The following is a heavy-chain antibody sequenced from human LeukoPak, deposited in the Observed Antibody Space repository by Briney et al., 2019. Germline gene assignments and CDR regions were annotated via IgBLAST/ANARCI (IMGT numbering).Heavy chain of an antibody. CDR1: GESLNSYY. D-gene: IGHD2-15*01. CDR3: ARGAWATRLAS. V-gene: IGHV4-34*01. J-gene: IGHJ4*02. Sequence: PSETLSLTCAVYGESLNSYYWSWVRQPPGEGLEWIGEICESGTTKYNPSLKSRVAISMVPSKQQFSLILSSVTAADTAVYYCARGAWATRLASWGLGTPVIVSS. CDR2: ICESGTT.